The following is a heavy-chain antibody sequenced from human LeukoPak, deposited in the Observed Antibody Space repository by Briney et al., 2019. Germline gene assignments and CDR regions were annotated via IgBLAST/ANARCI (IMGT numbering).Heavy chain of an antibody. D-gene: IGHD5-12*01. Sequence: PSETLSLTCTVSGYSISSGYYWGWIRQPPGKGLEWIGYIFNSGSTYYNLSLKSRVTILVDTSKNQFSLKLSSVTAADTAVYYCARDRHKLVDIVAGILDYWGQGTLVTVSS. CDR3: ARDRHKLVDIVAGILDY. CDR2: IFNSGST. V-gene: IGHV4-38-2*02. CDR1: GYSISSGYY. J-gene: IGHJ4*02.